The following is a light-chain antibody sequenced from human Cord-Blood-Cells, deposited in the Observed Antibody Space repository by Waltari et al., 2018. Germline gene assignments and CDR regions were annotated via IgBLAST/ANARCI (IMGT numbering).Light chain of an antibody. CDR3: SSYTSSSTLV. V-gene: IGLV2-14*03. CDR2: DVS. CDR1: SSYVGGYYY. Sequence: QSALTQPASVSGSPGQSITISCTGTSSYVGGYYYASWYQQPPGKAPKLVIYDVSNRPSGVSNRFSGSKSGNTASLTISGLQAEDEADYYCSSYTSSSTLVFGTGTKVTVL. J-gene: IGLJ1*01.